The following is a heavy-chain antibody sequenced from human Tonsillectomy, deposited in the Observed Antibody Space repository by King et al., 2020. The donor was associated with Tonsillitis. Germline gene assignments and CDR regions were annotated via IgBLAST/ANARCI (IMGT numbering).Heavy chain of an antibody. V-gene: IGHV5-51*01. J-gene: IGHJ4*02. D-gene: IGHD3-16*01. CDR1: GYNFTTYW. CDR3: ARGEGFDFDY. Sequence: VQLVQSGAEVKKPGESLKISCKVSGYNFTTYWIGWVRQMPGKGLEWMGIIYPDDSDARYSPSFQGQVSMSADKSLLTAYLQWSSLKASDTAIFYCARGEGFDFDYWGQGTLVTVSS. CDR2: IYPDDSDA.